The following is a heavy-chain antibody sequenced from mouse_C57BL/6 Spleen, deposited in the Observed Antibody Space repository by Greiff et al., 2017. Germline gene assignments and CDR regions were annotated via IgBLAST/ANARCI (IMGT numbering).Heavy chain of an antibody. V-gene: IGHV5-17*01. D-gene: IGHD2-4*01. J-gene: IGHJ2*02. CDR3: ARHYDYLYYVDY. CDR2: LSSGSSTI. Sequence: EVMLVESGGGLVKPGGSLKLSCAASGFTFSDYGMHWVRQAPEKGLEWVAYLSSGSSTIYYADTVKGRFTISRYNASDTVFLQMTSLRSEDMDIYYCARHYDYLYYVDYWGQGTSLTVSS. CDR1: GFTFSDYG.